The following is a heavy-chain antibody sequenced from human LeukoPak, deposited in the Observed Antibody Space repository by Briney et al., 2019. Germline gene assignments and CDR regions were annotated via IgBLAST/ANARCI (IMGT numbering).Heavy chain of an antibody. CDR1: GGSITSGSYY. V-gene: IGHV4-39*01. CDR3: ARRSLEYCTNGVCYSGFDY. J-gene: IGHJ4*02. Sequence: SETLSLTCTVSGGSITSGSYYWGWIRQPPGKGLEWIGRIYTSGSTNYNPSLKSRVTISIDTSKNQFSLKLSSVTAADTAVYYCARRSLEYCTNGVCYSGFDYWGQGTLVTVSS. D-gene: IGHD2-8*01. CDR2: IYTSGST.